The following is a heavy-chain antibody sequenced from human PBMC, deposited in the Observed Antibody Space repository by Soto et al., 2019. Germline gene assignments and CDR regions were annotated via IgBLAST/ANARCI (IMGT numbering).Heavy chain of an antibody. D-gene: IGHD6-13*01. CDR2: MNPNSGNT. Sequence: QVQLVQSGAEVKKPGASVKVSCKASGYTFTSYDINWVRQATGQGLEWMGWMNPNSGNTGYAQKFQGRVTMTRNTSRSTAYMELSSLGSEDTAVYYCARFIAAAGRDAFDIWGQGTMVTVSS. CDR3: ARFIAAAGRDAFDI. V-gene: IGHV1-8*01. J-gene: IGHJ3*02. CDR1: GYTFTSYD.